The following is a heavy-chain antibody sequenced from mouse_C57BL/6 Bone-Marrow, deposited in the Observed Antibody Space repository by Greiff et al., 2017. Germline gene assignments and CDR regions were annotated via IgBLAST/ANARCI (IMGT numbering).Heavy chain of an antibody. D-gene: IGHD1-1*01. CDR1: GYTFTSYW. J-gene: IGHJ4*01. CDR3: ARTPPYGSSPDYYARDY. CDR2: IDPSDSYT. V-gene: IGHV1-69*01. Sequence: QVQLQQPGAELVMPGASVKLSCKASGYTFTSYWMHWVKQRPGQGLEWIGEIDPSDSYTNYNQKFKGKSTLTVDKSSSTAYMQLSSLTSEDSAVYYCARTPPYGSSPDYYARDYWGQGTSVTVSS.